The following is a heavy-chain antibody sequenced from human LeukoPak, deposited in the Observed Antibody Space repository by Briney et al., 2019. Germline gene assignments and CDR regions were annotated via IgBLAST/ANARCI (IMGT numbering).Heavy chain of an antibody. J-gene: IGHJ4*02. V-gene: IGHV4-59*01. Sequence: SETLSLTCTVSGGSISSYYWSWIRQPPGKGLVWIGYISYSGTTHYNPSLKSRVTISVDTSNNQFSLKLNSVTAADTAVYYCARGPYWGQGTLVTVSS. CDR3: ARGPY. CDR2: ISYSGTT. CDR1: GGSISSYY.